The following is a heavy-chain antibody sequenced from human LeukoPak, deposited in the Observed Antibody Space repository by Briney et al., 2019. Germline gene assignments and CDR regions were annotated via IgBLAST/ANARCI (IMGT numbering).Heavy chain of an antibody. V-gene: IGHV1-46*01. D-gene: IGHD3-22*01. CDR3: ARAGLLDYSDLRAWANYYYSMDV. CDR2: INPSGGRT. Sequence: ASVNVSCKASGYTFTNYYIHWVRQARGQGLEWMGIINPSGGRTTYSQKFQNRVTVTSDTSTRTVYMELSSLRFDDTAVYYCARAGLLDYSDLRAWANYYYSMDVWGQGTTVTVSS. J-gene: IGHJ6*03. CDR1: GYTFTNYY.